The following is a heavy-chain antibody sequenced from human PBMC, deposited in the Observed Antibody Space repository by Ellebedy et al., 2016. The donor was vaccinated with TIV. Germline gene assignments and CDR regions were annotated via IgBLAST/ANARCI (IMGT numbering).Heavy chain of an antibody. CDR3: AVMAGSWYLEL. V-gene: IGHV3-64D*09. D-gene: IGHD2-8*01. J-gene: IGHJ2*01. CDR1: GFTFSSSA. Sequence: PGGSLRLSCSASGFTFSSSAMHWIRQAPGNRPESVSVFYCNGGIAFYADSVKGRFTVSRDNSKNTMFLQMRSLRAEDTALYYCAVMAGSWYLELWGRGTLVTVSS. CDR2: FYCNGGIA.